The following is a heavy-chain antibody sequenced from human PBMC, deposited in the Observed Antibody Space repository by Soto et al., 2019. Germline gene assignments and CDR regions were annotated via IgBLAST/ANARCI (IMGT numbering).Heavy chain of an antibody. J-gene: IGHJ4*02. D-gene: IGHD5-12*01. CDR3: VRVVAIPGYPDN. Sequence: QVQLVQSGAEVRQPASSVKVSCKTSGGTFSSYAISWVRQAPGQGLEWMGGIVPIVDTSTYAQKFQGRVTITADESTSTVYMELSSLRSDATAVYYCVRVVAIPGYPDNWGQGTLFTVSS. V-gene: IGHV1-69*12. CDR2: IVPIVDTS. CDR1: GGTFSSYA.